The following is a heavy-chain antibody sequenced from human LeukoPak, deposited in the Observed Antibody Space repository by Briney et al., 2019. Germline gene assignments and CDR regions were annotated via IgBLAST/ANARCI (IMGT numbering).Heavy chain of an antibody. J-gene: IGHJ4*02. CDR2: ITGTSTYI. D-gene: IGHD1-26*01. Sequence: PGGSLGLSCAASGFTFSIYSMNWVRQAPGKGLEWVSSITGTSTYIYYADSVKGRFTISRDNAKNSLYLQMNSLRAEDTAVYYCARVGIVGATTGFDYWGQGTLVTVSS. CDR3: ARVGIVGATTGFDY. V-gene: IGHV3-21*01. CDR1: GFTFSIYS.